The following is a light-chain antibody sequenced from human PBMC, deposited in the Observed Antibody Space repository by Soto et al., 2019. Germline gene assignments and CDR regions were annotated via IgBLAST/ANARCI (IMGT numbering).Light chain of an antibody. V-gene: IGLV1-44*01. J-gene: IGLJ1*01. Sequence: QSVLTQPPSASGTPGQRVTISCCGSSSNIGSNTVNWYQQLPGTAPKLLIYSNSQRPLGVPVRFSGSKSDTSASLAISGLQSEDEADYYCATWNDGVFVFGIGTKLTVL. CDR1: SSNIGSNT. CDR2: SNS. CDR3: ATWNDGVFV.